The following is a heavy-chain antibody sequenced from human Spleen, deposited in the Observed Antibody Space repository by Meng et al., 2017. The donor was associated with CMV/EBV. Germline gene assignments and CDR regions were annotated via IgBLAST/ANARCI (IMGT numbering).Heavy chain of an antibody. CDR1: GFTFSSHA. V-gene: IGHV3-30-3*01. CDR2: ISYDGSNK. Sequence: GGSLRLSCAASGFTFSSHAIHWVRQAPGKGLEWVALISYDGSNKYYADSVKGRFTISRDNSKNTLYLQMNSLRAEDTAVYYCARGDGPNWGIDYWGQGTLVTVSS. CDR3: ARGDGPNWGIDY. D-gene: IGHD7-27*01. J-gene: IGHJ4*02.